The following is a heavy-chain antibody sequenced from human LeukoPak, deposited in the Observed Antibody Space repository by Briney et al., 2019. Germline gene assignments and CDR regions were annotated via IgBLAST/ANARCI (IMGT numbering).Heavy chain of an antibody. CDR2: INPNSGGT. CDR3: ARGAHYHDSSEGYDY. CDR1: GYTFTGYY. Sequence: ASVEVSCKASGYTFTGYYVHWVRQAPGQGLEWMGWINPNSGGTNYAQKFQGRVTMTRDTSISTAYMELSRLRSDDTALYYCARGAHYHDSSEGYDYWGQGTLVTVSS. J-gene: IGHJ4*02. V-gene: IGHV1-2*02. D-gene: IGHD3-22*01.